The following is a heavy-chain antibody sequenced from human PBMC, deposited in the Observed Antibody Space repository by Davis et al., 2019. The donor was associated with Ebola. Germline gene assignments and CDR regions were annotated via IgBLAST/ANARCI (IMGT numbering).Heavy chain of an antibody. CDR2: VSHSERDK. V-gene: IGHV3-30*04. Sequence: GESLKISCAASGFTFSNYAMHWVRQAPGKGLEWVAVVSHSERDKYYADSVKGRFTISRDNSENTLYLQMNSLTADDTAVYYCARGDSHEGLDSWGQGTPVTVSS. CDR1: GFTFSNYA. CDR3: ARGDSHEGLDS. D-gene: IGHD1-26*01. J-gene: IGHJ4*02.